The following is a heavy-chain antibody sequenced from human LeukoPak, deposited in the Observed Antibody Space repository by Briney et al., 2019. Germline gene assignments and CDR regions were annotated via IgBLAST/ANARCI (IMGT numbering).Heavy chain of an antibody. J-gene: IGHJ4*02. CDR2: INSDGSGR. D-gene: IGHD6-13*01. Sequence: QPGGSPRLSCAASGFTFSNYWMHWVRQAPGKGLVWVSRINSDGSGRNYADSVKGRITISRDNAKNTLYLQMNSLRAEDTAVYYCASASSHRIAAGGDYWGQGTLVTVSS. CDR3: ASASSHRIAAGGDY. CDR1: GFTFSNYW. V-gene: IGHV3-74*01.